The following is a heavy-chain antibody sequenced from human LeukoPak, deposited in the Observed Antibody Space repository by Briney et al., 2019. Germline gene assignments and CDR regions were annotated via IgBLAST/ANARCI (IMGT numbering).Heavy chain of an antibody. V-gene: IGHV3-7*04. CDR2: IKQDGSEK. CDR3: ARGEYYYDGGY. D-gene: IGHD3-22*01. Sequence: PGGSLRLSCAASGLTLSRFWMSWVRQAPGKGLEWVANIKQDGSEKYYVDSVKGRFTISRDNAKNSLYLQMNSLRVEDTAVYYCARGEYYYDGGYWGQGTLVTVSS. J-gene: IGHJ1*01. CDR1: GLTLSRFW.